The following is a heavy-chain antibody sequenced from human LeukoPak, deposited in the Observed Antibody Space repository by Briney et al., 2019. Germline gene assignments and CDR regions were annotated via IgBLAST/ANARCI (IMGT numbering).Heavy chain of an antibody. CDR3: ARDLSLIALTD. D-gene: IGHD3-22*01. V-gene: IGHV3-7*03. CDR2: IKKDGSEK. J-gene: IGHJ4*02. Sequence: GGSLRLSCAASGFTFSSYSMNWVRQAPGKGLEWVANIKKDGSEKYYVDSVKGRFTISRDNTKNTLYLQMNSLRAEDTAVYYCARDLSLIALTDWGQGTLVTVSS. CDR1: GFTFSSYS.